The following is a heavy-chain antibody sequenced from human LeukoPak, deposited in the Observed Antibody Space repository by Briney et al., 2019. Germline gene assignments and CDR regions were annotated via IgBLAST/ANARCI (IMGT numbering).Heavy chain of an antibody. D-gene: IGHD4-23*01. CDR3: ARDGVYGGKFDY. J-gene: IGHJ4*02. CDR2: ISSSGSTI. CDR1: GFTFSSYE. V-gene: IGHV3-48*03. Sequence: PGGSLRLSCAASGFTFSSYEMNWVRQAPGKGLEWVSYISSSGSTIYYADSVKGRFTISRDNAKNSLYLQMNSLRAEDTAVYYCARDGVYGGKFDYWGQGTLVTVSS.